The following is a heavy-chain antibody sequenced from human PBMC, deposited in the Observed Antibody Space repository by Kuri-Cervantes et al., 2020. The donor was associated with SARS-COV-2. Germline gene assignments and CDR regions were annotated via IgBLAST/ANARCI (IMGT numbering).Heavy chain of an antibody. V-gene: IGHV3-30*02. J-gene: IGHJ4*02. CDR1: GFTFSSYG. D-gene: IGHD5-12*01. Sequence: GESLKISCAASGFTFSSYGMHWVRQAPGKGLEWVAFIRYDGSNEYYADSVKGRFTISRDNSKNTLYLQMNSLRAEDTAVYYCAKDQVVAKYYFDYWGQGTLVTVSS. CDR3: AKDQVVAKYYFDY. CDR2: IRYDGSNE.